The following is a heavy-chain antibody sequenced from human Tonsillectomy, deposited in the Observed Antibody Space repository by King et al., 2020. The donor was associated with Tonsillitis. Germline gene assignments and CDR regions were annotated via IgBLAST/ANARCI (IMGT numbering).Heavy chain of an antibody. V-gene: IGHV3-23*03. CDR1: GFTFSSYG. Sequence: VQLVESGGGLVQPGGSLRLSCAASGFTFSSYGMSWVRQAPGKGLEWVSFIFSHGGSTYYPDSVKGRFTISRDNSKNTLFLQMNRLRAEDTAVYYCAKVVGLKAVAGRGADYWGQGTLFTVSS. D-gene: IGHD6-19*01. J-gene: IGHJ4*02. CDR2: IFSHGGST. CDR3: AKVVGLKAVAGRGADY.